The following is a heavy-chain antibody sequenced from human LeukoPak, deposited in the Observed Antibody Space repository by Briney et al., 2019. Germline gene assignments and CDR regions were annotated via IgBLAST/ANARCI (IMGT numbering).Heavy chain of an antibody. CDR2: IYSSGST. CDR1: GGSISRYS. V-gene: IGHV4-59*01. J-gene: IGHJ4*02. D-gene: IGHD6-13*01. Sequence: PSETLSLTCTVSGGSISRYSWSWIRKPPGKGLEWIGYIYSSGSTNYKPSLKSRVTISIDTAKNQFSLKLNSVTAADTAMYYCARDHSSSSEDYWGQGTLVTVSS. CDR3: ARDHSSSSEDY.